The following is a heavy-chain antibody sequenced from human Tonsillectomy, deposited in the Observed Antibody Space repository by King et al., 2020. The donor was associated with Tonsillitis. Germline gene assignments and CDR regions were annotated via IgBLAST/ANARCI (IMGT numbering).Heavy chain of an antibody. CDR2: ILYDGSKK. V-gene: IGHV3-33*08. CDR1: GLTFSSHG. Sequence: VQLVESGGGVFRPGRSLTLSCAASGLTFSSHGFYCVRQAPGKGLEWVALILYDGSKKYYADSVKGRFTISRDNSKNTLYLQMRSLRAEDTAIYYCARDISVSALDSWGQGTLVTVSS. CDR3: ARDISVSALDS. D-gene: IGHD2-8*01. J-gene: IGHJ4*02.